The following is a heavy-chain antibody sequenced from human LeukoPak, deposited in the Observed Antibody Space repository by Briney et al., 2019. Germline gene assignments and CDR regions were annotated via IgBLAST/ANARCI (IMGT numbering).Heavy chain of an antibody. J-gene: IGHJ6*02. D-gene: IGHD1-1*01. V-gene: IGHV4-4*07. CDR2: IYTSGST. CDR1: GGSISSYY. Sequence: PSATLSLTCTVSGGSISSYYWSWIRQTAGKGLEWIGRIYTSGSTNYSPSLKSRVTMSVDTSKNQFSLKLSSVTAADTAVYYCAREGTTGQDYYYYGMDVWGQGTTVTVSS. CDR3: AREGTTGQDYYYYGMDV.